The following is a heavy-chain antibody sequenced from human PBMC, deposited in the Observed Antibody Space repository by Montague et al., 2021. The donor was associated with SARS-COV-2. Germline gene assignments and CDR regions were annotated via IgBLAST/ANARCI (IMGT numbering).Heavy chain of an antibody. V-gene: IGHV4-38-2*02. CDR2: ISYIGKT. CDR1: GYSISSGYY. Sequence: SETLSLTCSVSGYSISSGYYWGWIRQPPGKGLEWVGCISYIGKTYYSPSHKSRLTMSLDSSRNQFSPQARSGTAADTAVYYCVRVLDNRVRDYWGQGTLVTGSS. D-gene: IGHD3/OR15-3a*01. J-gene: IGHJ4*02. CDR3: VRVLDNRVRDY.